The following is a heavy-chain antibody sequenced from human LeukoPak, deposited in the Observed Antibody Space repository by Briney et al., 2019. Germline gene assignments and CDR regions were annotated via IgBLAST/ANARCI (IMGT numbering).Heavy chain of an antibody. CDR3: ARDWRAIPGAMDV. D-gene: IGHD3-10*01. Sequence: PGGSLRLSCAASGFTVSSNYMSWVRQAPGKGLEWVSVIYSGGSTYYADSVKGRFTISRDNSKNTLYLQMNSLRAEDTAVYYCARDWRAIPGAMDVWGKGTTVTVSS. CDR1: GFTVSSNY. CDR2: IYSGGST. J-gene: IGHJ6*03. V-gene: IGHV3-53*01.